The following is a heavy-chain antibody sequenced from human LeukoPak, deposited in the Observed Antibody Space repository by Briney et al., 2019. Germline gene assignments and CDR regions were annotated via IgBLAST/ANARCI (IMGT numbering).Heavy chain of an antibody. CDR2: ISSSSSYI. Sequence: GGSLRHSCAASGFTFSSYSMNWVRQAPGKGLEWVSSISSSSSYIYYADSVKGRFTISRDNAKNSLYLQMNSLRAEDTAVYYCARVLVLAPDYWGQGTLVTVSS. J-gene: IGHJ4*02. D-gene: IGHD3-3*01. CDR1: GFTFSSYS. CDR3: ARVLVLAPDY. V-gene: IGHV3-21*01.